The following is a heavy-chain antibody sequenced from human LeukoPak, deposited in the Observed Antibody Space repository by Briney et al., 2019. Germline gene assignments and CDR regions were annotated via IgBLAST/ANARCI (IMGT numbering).Heavy chain of an antibody. CDR3: ARGEYYDRSAYCFD. V-gene: IGHV1-2*02. CDR1: GYAFTGYY. CDR2: INPNSGGT. Sequence: ASVKVSCKASGYAFTGYYMHWVRPAPGQGLEWMGWINPNSGGTNYVQRFQGRVTMTRDTSISTAYMELSRLRSDDTAVYYCARGEYYDRSAYCFDWGQGTLVTVSS. D-gene: IGHD3-22*01. J-gene: IGHJ4*02.